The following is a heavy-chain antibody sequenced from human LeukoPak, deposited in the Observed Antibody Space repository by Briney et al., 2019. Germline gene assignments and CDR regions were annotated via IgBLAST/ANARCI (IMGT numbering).Heavy chain of an antibody. J-gene: IGHJ4*02. D-gene: IGHD3-10*01. V-gene: IGHV3-53*01. CDR1: GVTFSSFW. Sequence: GGSLRLSCVGSGVTFSSFWMSWVRQAPGEGLEWVSVIYSGGSTYYADSVKGRFTISRDNSKNTLYLQMNSLRAEDTAVYYCAKVRRVSSYYFDYWGQGTLVTVSS. CDR3: AKVRRVSSYYFDY. CDR2: IYSGGST.